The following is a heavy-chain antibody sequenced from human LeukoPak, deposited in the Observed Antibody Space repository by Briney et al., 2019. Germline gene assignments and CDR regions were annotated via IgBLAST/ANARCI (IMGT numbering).Heavy chain of an antibody. J-gene: IGHJ3*02. CDR3: ARRVVGATNAFDI. CDR2: ISAYNGNT. V-gene: IGHV1-18*01. Sequence: ASGKVSSKASGYTFTSYGISWERQAPGHGLEWMGWISAYNGNTNYAQKLQGRVTMTTDTSTSTAYMELRSLRSDDTAVYYCARRVVGATNAFDIWGQGTMVTVSS. CDR1: GYTFTSYG. D-gene: IGHD1-26*01.